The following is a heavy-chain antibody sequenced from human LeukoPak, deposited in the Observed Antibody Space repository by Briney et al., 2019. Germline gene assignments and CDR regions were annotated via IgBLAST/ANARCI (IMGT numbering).Heavy chain of an antibody. CDR3: AKPSALKGNNWFDP. CDR1: GFTFSNHA. J-gene: IGHJ5*02. Sequence: GGSLRLSCTASGFTFSNHATSWVRQAPGKGLEWVSGISGSGHSTGSADSVKGRFTISRDNSKNTLYLQMNSLRAEDTAVYYCAKPSALKGNNWFDPWGQGTLVTVSS. CDR2: ISGSGHST. V-gene: IGHV3-23*01.